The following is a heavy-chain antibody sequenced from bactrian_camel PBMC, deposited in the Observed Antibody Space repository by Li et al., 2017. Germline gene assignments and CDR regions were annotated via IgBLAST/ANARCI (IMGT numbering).Heavy chain of an antibody. CDR2: IEFDEGTT. CDR3: AADRSRMTTMQTLGFTPRY. D-gene: IGHD3*01. CDR1: GPAYKC. Sequence: QVQLVESGGGSVQAGGSLRLSCAASGPAYKCMGWLRQAPGKELEMVARIEFDEGTTRYADSAKGRFTVSYEENKRSVYLQMNSLKPEDSAMYYCAADRSRMTTMQTLGFTPRYWGQGTQVTVS. J-gene: IGHJ4*01. V-gene: IGHV3-3*01.